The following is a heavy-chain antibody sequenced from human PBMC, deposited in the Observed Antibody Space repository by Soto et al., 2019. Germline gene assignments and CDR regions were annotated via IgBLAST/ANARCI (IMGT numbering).Heavy chain of an antibody. Sequence: QVQLVQSGAEVKKPGASVKVSCKASGYTFTSYYMHWVRQAPGQGLEWMGIINPSGGSTSYAQKFQGRVTMTRETSTGTVYMELSSLRSEATAVYYCARSSRPPPYCYYGMEVWGQGTTVTVSS. CDR2: INPSGGST. V-gene: IGHV1-46*01. CDR1: GYTFTSYY. CDR3: ARSSRPPPYCYYGMEV. J-gene: IGHJ6*02.